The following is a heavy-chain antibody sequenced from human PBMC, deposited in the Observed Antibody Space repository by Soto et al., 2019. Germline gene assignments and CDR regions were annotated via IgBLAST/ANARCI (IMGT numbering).Heavy chain of an antibody. D-gene: IGHD3-16*02. J-gene: IGHJ3*02. V-gene: IGHV1-8*01. CDR1: GYTFTSYD. CDR2: MNPNSGNT. CDR3: ARGISRYDYIWGSYRSYAFDI. Sequence: QVQLVQSGAEVKKPGASVKVSCKASGYTFTSYDINWVRQATGQGLEWMGWMNPNSGNTGYAQKFQGRVTMTRNTSISTAYMELSSLRSEDTAVYYCARGISRYDYIWGSYRSYAFDICGQGTMVTVSS.